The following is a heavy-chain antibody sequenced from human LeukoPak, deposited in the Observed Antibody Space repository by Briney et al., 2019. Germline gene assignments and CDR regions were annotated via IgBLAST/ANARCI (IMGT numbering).Heavy chain of an antibody. CDR3: ARHFRRGYSGYDASRPARGFAFDY. Sequence: PSETLSLTCTVSGGSISTSNYYWGWIRQPPGKGLEWIGNIFYSGSTYYSPSLRSRVTISLDTSRNQFSLKLSSVTAADTAVYYCARHFRRGYSGYDASRPARGFAFDYWGQGTLVTVSS. V-gene: IGHV4-39*01. CDR2: IFYSGST. D-gene: IGHD5-12*01. CDR1: GGSISTSNYY. J-gene: IGHJ4*02.